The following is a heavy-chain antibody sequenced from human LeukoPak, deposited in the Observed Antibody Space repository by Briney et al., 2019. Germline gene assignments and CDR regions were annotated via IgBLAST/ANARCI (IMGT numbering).Heavy chain of an antibody. D-gene: IGHD3-3*01. V-gene: IGHV3-7*01. CDR2: IKQDGSEK. J-gene: IGHJ6*03. Sequence: PGGSLRLSCSASGFTFSSYWMSWVRQAPGKGLEWVANIKQDGSEKYYVDSVKGRFTISRDNAKNSLYLQMNSLRAEDTAVYYCARDQSDFWSVCYYYMDVWGKGTTVTVSS. CDR1: GFTFSSYW. CDR3: ARDQSDFWSVCYYYMDV.